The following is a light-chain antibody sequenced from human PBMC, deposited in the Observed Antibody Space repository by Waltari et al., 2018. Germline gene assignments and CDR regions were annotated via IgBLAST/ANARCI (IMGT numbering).Light chain of an antibody. CDR3: HQYNNWPPLT. Sequence: EIVMTQSPATLSVSPGERATLSCRASQSVSSNLAWYQQKPGQAPRLRFYGASTTATGTPTRFSGSGSGTEFTLTISSLQSEDCAVYYCHQYNNWPPLTFGGGTKVEIK. CDR1: QSVSSN. J-gene: IGKJ4*01. CDR2: GAS. V-gene: IGKV3D-15*01.